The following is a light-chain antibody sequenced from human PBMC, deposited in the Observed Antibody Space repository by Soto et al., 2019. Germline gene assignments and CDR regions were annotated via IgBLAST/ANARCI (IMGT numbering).Light chain of an antibody. J-gene: IGKJ5*01. CDR2: DAS. Sequence: DIQMTQSPSSLAASVGDRVPITCRASQNIGTFLNWYQQKPGKPPRLLISDASKLRGGVPARFSGSGSGTDFTLTIGSLQSEDFASYHCQQSYSDLITFGQGTRLEIK. CDR1: QNIGTF. CDR3: QQSYSDLIT. V-gene: IGKV1-39*01.